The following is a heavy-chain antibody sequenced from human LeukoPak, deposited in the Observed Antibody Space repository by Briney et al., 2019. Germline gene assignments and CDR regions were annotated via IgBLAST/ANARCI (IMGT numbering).Heavy chain of an antibody. CDR1: GFSFGYHA. Sequence: GGSLRLSCTASGFSFGYHAINWVRQAPGRGLEWVGFIRSQAYSETTEYATSVKDRFTISRDDSKSIAYLQMNSLKTEDTAVYYCTRDIVSISQPYYFDDWGQGTLVTVSS. V-gene: IGHV3-49*04. D-gene: IGHD2-2*01. J-gene: IGHJ4*02. CDR3: TRDIVSISQPYYFDD. CDR2: IRSQAYSETT.